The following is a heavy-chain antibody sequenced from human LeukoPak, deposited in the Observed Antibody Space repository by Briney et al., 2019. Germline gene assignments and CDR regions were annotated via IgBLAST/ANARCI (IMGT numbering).Heavy chain of an antibody. CDR3: ARGGPRIMITFGGVIVI. Sequence: GGSLRLSCAASGFTFSSYSMNWVRQAPGKGLEWVSSISSSSRYIYYADSVKGRFTISRDNAKNSLYLQMNSLRAEDTAVYYCARGGPRIMITFGGVIVIWGQGTLVTVSS. CDR2: ISSSSRYI. CDR1: GFTFSSYS. V-gene: IGHV3-21*01. J-gene: IGHJ4*02. D-gene: IGHD3-16*02.